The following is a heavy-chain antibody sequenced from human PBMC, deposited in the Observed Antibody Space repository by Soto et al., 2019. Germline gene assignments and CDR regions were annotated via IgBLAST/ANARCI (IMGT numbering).Heavy chain of an antibody. Sequence: HPGGSLRLSCAASGFTFSSYGMHWVRQAPGKGLEWVAVIWYDGSNKYYADSVKGRFTISRDNSKNTLYLQMNSLRAEDTAVYYCARGAVGLRSDAFDIWGHGTMVTVSS. CDR2: IWYDGSNK. D-gene: IGHD4-17*01. CDR1: GFTFSSYG. CDR3: ARGAVGLRSDAFDI. V-gene: IGHV3-33*01. J-gene: IGHJ3*02.